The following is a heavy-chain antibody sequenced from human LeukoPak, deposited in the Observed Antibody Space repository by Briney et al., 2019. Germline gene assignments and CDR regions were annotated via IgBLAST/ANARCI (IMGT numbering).Heavy chain of an antibody. J-gene: IGHJ4*02. CDR2: IWYDGSNK. D-gene: IGHD5-18*01. CDR1: GFTFSSYS. CDR3: ARAQLEQLWLLFDY. Sequence: GGSLRLSCAASGFTFSSYSMNWVRQAPGKGLEWVAVIWYDGSNKYYADSVKGRFTISRDNSKNTLFLQMNSLRAEDTAVYYCARAQLEQLWLLFDYWGQGTLVTVSS. V-gene: IGHV3-33*08.